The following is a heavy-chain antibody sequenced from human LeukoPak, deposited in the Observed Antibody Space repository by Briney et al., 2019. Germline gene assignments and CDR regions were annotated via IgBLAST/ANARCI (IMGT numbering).Heavy chain of an antibody. J-gene: IGHJ4*02. CDR2: ISSSGSTI. V-gene: IGHV3-48*04. CDR1: GFTFSSYW. D-gene: IGHD4-23*01. CDR3: ARDYGGSSPFDY. Sequence: PGGSLRLSCAASGFTFSSYWMSWVRQAPGKGLEWVSYISSSGSTIYYADSVKGRFTISRDNAKNSLYLQMSSLRAEDTAVYYCARDYGGSSPFDYWGQETLVTVSS.